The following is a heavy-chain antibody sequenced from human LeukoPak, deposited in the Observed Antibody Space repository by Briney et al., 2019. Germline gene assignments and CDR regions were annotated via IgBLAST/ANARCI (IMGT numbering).Heavy chain of an antibody. V-gene: IGHV3-21*01. CDR1: GFTFSSYS. D-gene: IGHD1-14*01. J-gene: IGHJ4*02. CDR3: ARDPAEHVLDY. Sequence: GGSLRLSCAASGFTFSSYSMNWVRQAPGKGLEWVSSISSSSSYIYYAYSVKGRFTISRDNAKNSLYLQMNSLRAEDTAVYYCARDPAEHVLDYWGQGTLVTVSS. CDR2: ISSSSSYI.